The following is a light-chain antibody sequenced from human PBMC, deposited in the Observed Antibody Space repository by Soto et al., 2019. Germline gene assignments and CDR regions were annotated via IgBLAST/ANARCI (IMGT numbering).Light chain of an antibody. CDR2: SAS. V-gene: IGKV1-39*01. CDR3: QLSYSTPHT. Sequence: DIQMTQSPSSLSASVGDRVTITCRASQSLRTSLNWDRQKQGKAPELLISSASSLQSGVPSRFSGRGSGTDFTLTIDSLQPEDFATYFCQLSYSTPHTFGQGTKVEV. CDR1: QSLRTS. J-gene: IGKJ1*01.